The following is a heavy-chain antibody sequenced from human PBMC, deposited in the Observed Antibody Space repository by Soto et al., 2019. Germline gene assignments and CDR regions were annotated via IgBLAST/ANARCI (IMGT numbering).Heavy chain of an antibody. V-gene: IGHV5-51*01. CDR1: GYRLTSYW. CDR3: VRGVGGNLVYFDY. D-gene: IGHD2-15*01. CDR2: IYPGDSNT. J-gene: IGHJ4*02. Sequence: GESLKISCKGSGYRLTSYWIAWVRQMSGKGLEWMGIIYPGDSNTIYSPSFQGQVTISADKSISTAYLQWSSLKASDTAMYYCVRGVGGNLVYFDYWGQGVPVTVS.